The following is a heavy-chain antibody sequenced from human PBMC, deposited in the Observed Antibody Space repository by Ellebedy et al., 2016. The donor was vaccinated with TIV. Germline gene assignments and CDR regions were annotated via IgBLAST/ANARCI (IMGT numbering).Heavy chain of an antibody. CDR2: IYYSGST. Sequence: SETLSLTXTVSGGSISSYYWSWIRQPPGKGLEWIGYIYYSGSTNYNPSLKSRVTISVDTSKNQFSLKLSSVTAADTAVYYCARVVGATALRAPRLAFDIWGQGTMVTVSS. V-gene: IGHV4-59*01. D-gene: IGHD1-26*01. J-gene: IGHJ3*02. CDR1: GGSISSYY. CDR3: ARVVGATALRAPRLAFDI.